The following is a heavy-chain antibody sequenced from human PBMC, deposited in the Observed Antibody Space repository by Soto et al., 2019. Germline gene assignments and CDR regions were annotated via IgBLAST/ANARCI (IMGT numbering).Heavy chain of an antibody. Sequence: HVQLVESGGGVVQPGRSLRLSCAASGFTFSSYGMHWVRQAPGKGLEWVAVISYDGSNKYYADSVKGRFTISRDNSKNTLYLQMNSLRAEDTAVYYCAKDPYSRDVNWFDPWGQGTLVTVSS. CDR3: AKDPYSRDVNWFDP. D-gene: IGHD6-13*01. J-gene: IGHJ5*02. V-gene: IGHV3-30*18. CDR2: ISYDGSNK. CDR1: GFTFSSYG.